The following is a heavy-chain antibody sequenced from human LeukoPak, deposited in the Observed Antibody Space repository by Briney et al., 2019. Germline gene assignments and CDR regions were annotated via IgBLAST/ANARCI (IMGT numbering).Heavy chain of an antibody. D-gene: IGHD6-13*01. CDR3: ARAYSSSWCDAFDI. Sequence: SETLSLTCTVSGYSISSGYYWGWIRQAPGKGLEWIGSIYQSGTTYYNPSLKSRVTISVDMSKNQFSLRLTSVTAADTAVYYCARAYSSSWCDAFDIWGQGTMVTVSS. CDR2: IYQSGTT. J-gene: IGHJ3*02. V-gene: IGHV4-38-2*02. CDR1: GYSISSGYY.